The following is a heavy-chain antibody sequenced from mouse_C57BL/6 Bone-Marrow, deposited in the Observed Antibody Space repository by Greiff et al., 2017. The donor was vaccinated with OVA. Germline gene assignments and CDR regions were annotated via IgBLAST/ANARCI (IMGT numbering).Heavy chain of an antibody. CDR2: IYPGDGDT. CDR3: ARPIYYYGSRFAY. V-gene: IGHV1-80*01. Sequence: QVQLKQSGAELVKPGASVKISCKASGYAFSSYWMNWVKQRPGKGLEWIGQIYPGDGDTNYNGKFKGKATLTADKSSSTAYMQLSSLTSEDSAVYFCARPIYYYGSRFAYWGQGTLVTVSA. D-gene: IGHD1-1*01. CDR1: GYAFSSYW. J-gene: IGHJ3*01.